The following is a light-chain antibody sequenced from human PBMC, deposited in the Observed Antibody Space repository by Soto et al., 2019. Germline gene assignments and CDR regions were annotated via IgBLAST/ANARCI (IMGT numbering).Light chain of an antibody. CDR1: QSVSSN. V-gene: IGKV3-15*01. Sequence: EIVMTQSPATLSVSPGERATLSCRASQSVSSNLAWYQQKPGQAPRLLIYGASTRATGIPARFSGSGSGTEFTLTISSLEPEDFAVYYCQQRFNWPRFTFGQGTKLEIK. CDR2: GAS. J-gene: IGKJ2*01. CDR3: QQRFNWPRFT.